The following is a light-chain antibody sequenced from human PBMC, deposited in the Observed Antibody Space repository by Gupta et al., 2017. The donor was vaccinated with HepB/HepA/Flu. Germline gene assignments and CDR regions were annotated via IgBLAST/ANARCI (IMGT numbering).Light chain of an antibody. V-gene: IGLV1-44*01. Sequence: QSVLTQPTSASATPGQRVIISCSGSSSNIGKNNVSWYQHRPGTAPKLLIFVNSQRPSGVSDRFSGSKSATSASLAISGLQADDEADDYCAAWDDSMSGWVFGGGTKLTVL. CDR3: AAWDDSMSGWV. J-gene: IGLJ3*02. CDR2: VNS. CDR1: SSNIGKNN.